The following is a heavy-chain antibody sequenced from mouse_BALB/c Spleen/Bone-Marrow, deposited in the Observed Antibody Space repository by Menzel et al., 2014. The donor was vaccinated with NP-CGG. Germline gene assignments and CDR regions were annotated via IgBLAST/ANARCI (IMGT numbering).Heavy chain of an antibody. CDR2: NNPDSSTI. D-gene: IGHD1-2*01. V-gene: IGHV4-1*02. Sequence: VQLQQPGGGLVQPGGSLKLSCAASGFDFSSYWMNWVRQAPGKGLEWIGENNPDSSTINYTPSLKDKFIISRDNAKNTLYLQMSKVRSEDTALYYCARLHYYGYGAYWGQGTLVTVSA. J-gene: IGHJ3*01. CDR3: ARLHYYGYGAY. CDR1: GFDFSSYW.